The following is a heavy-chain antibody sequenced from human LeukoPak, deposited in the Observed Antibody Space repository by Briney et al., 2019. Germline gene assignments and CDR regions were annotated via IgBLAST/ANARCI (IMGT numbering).Heavy chain of an antibody. D-gene: IGHD3-10*01. CDR3: ARLPVLLWYGPENYFDY. J-gene: IGHJ4*02. Sequence: GGSLRLSCAASGFTFSSYWMSWVRQAPGKGLEWVANIKQDGSEKYYVDSVKGRFTISRDNAKNSLYLQMNSLRAEDTAVYYCARLPVLLWYGPENYFDYWGQGTLVTVSS. V-gene: IGHV3-7*01. CDR1: GFTFSSYW. CDR2: IKQDGSEK.